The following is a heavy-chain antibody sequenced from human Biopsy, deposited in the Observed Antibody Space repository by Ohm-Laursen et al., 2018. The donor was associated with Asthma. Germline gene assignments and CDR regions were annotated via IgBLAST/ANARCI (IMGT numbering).Heavy chain of an antibody. CDR1: GDILSSFG. D-gene: IGHD4-17*01. CDR3: ARGGYYGDRRYHNGLDV. J-gene: IGHJ6*02. Sequence: SSVKVSCKAHGDILSSFGVKWVRKAPGQGLEWMGGVIPIYGTTHTAQKFQGRVTITADESTSTAYMELTSLRKEDTAVYYCARGGYYGDRRYHNGLDVWGQGTTVTVSS. V-gene: IGHV1-69*01. CDR2: VIPIYGTT.